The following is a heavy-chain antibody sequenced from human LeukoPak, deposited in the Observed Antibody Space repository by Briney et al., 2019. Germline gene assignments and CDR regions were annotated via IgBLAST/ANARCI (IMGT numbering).Heavy chain of an antibody. V-gene: IGHV3-11*04. CDR2: ISSSGSTI. D-gene: IGHD4-11*01. J-gene: IGHJ6*03. CDR3: ARDAVTTGSGAFYYYYMDV. CDR1: GFTFSDYY. Sequence: PGGSLRLSCAASGFTFSDYYMSWIRQAPGKGLEWVSYISSSGSTIYYADSVKGRFTISRDNAKNSLYLQMNSLRAEDTAVYYCARDAVTTGSGAFYYYYMDVWGKGTTVTVSS.